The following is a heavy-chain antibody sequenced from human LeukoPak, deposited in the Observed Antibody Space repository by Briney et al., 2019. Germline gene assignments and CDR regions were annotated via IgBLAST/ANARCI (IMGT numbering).Heavy chain of an antibody. V-gene: IGHV1-2*02. J-gene: IGHJ4*02. CDR2: FNPNSGGT. Sequence: ASVKVSCKASGYTFTGYILHWVRQPPGQGLKWLGWFNPNSGGTNYAQKFQGRVTMTRDTSISTAYMELSRLRSDDTAVYYCASGAWFGEFHPLDYWGQGTLVTVSS. CDR1: GYTFTGYI. CDR3: ASGAWFGEFHPLDY. D-gene: IGHD3-10*01.